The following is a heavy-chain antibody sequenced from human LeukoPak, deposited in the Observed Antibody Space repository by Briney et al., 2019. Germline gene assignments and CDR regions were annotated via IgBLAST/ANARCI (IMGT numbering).Heavy chain of an antibody. V-gene: IGHV1-46*01. J-gene: IGHJ3*02. CDR1: GYTFTRYD. CDR2: INPSGGST. CDR3: ARTARVTNAFDI. Sequence: ASVTVSCKASGYTFTRYDINWVRQAPGQGREWMGIINPSGGSTSYAQKFQGRVTMTRDMSTSTVYMELSSLRSEDTAVYYCARTARVTNAFDIWGQGTMVTVSS.